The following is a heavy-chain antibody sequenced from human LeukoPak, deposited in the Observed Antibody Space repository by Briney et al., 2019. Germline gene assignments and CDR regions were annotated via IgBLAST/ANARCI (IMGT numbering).Heavy chain of an antibody. CDR3: ARDDSNGIDY. D-gene: IGHD6-19*01. V-gene: IGHV3-74*01. CDR1: EFTFSYYW. J-gene: IGHJ4*02. Sequence: GGPLRLPCAPSEFTFSYYWMYWVRQAPGQGLVSVSRISSDGGSTTYADSVKGRFTISRDNAKNTLYLQMHSLRVEDTGIYYCARDDSNGIDYWGQGTLVTVSS. CDR2: ISSDGGST.